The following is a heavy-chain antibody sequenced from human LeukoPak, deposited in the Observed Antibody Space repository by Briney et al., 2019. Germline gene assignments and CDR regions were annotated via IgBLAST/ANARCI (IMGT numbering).Heavy chain of an antibody. CDR3: ARGGSAAKYYFDS. D-gene: IGHD6-13*01. CDR1: NDSISPLY. J-gene: IGHJ4*02. V-gene: IGHV4-59*11. CDR2: IFYSGTT. Sequence: PSETLSLTCTVSNDSISPLYWGWIRQPPGKGLEFIGYIFYSGTTNFNPSLKSRVTLSVDTSKNQLSLRLNSVTAADTAVYYCARGGSAAKYYFDSWGQGTLVTVSS.